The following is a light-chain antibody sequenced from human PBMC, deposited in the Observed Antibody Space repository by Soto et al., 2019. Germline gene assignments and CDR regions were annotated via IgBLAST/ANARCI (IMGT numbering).Light chain of an antibody. Sequence: GASSYVGSYNRVSWYQQPPGTAPKLMIYDVNNRPSGVPDRFSGSKSGNTASLTISGLQAEDEADYYCSSYTISSTYVFGTGTKVTVL. J-gene: IGLJ1*01. V-gene: IGLV2-18*02. CDR2: DVN. CDR1: SSYVGSYNR. CDR3: SSYTISSTYV.